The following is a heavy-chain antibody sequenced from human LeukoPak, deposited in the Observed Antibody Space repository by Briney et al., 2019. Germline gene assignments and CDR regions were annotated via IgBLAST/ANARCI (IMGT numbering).Heavy chain of an antibody. D-gene: IGHD3-22*01. CDR1: GGSISSSSHY. CDR2: IYYSGST. J-gene: IGHJ4*02. V-gene: IGHV4-39*01. Sequence: SETLSLTCTVSGGSISSSSHYWGWIRQPPGKGLEWIGSIYYSGSTYYNPSLKSRVTISVDTSKNQFSLKLSSVTAAGTAVYYCARGFYYDSSGYLLSKYAPKNFDYWGQGTLVTVSS. CDR3: ARGFYYDSSGYLLSKYAPKNFDY.